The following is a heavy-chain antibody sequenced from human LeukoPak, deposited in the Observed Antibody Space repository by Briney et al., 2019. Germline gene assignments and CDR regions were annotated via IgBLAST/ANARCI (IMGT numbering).Heavy chain of an antibody. J-gene: IGHJ4*02. CDR1: GFTVSSYF. CDR3: ARGGRGYSGYDARGY. D-gene: IGHD5-12*01. V-gene: IGHV3-66*02. Sequence: GGSLRLSCAASGFTVSSYFMSWVRQAPGKGLEWVSNLHSGGDTHYADSVKGRFTISRDNSKNTLYLQMNSLRAEDTAVYYCARGGRGYSGYDARGYWGQGTLVTVSS. CDR2: LHSGGDT.